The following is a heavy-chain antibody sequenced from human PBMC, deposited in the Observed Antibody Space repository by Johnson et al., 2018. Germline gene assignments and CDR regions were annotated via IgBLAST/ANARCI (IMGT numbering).Heavy chain of an antibody. J-gene: IGHJ6*03. V-gene: IGHV1-69*14. Sequence: QVQLVQSGAEVKKPGPSVKVSCKASGGTFSNYAINWVRQAPGQGLEWLGRIIPIFGTPNHAQRFQGSVPITADKSTSTAYIELSSLRYEDTAVYYCARDTSSDGGYNYYMDVWGKGTTVFVSS. CDR1: GGTFSNYA. CDR2: IIPIFGTP. D-gene: IGHD6-25*01. CDR3: ARDTSSDGGYNYYMDV.